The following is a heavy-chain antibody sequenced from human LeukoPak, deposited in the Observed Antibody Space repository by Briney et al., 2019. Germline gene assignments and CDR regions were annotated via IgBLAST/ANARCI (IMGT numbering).Heavy chain of an antibody. CDR1: GFTFSSYA. Sequence: GGSLRLSCAASGFTFSSYAMSWVRQAPGKGLEWVSAISGSGGSTYYADSVKGRFTISRDNSKNTLYLQMNSLRAEDTAVYYCAKDHATRYSSSWYYSDYWGQGTLVTVSS. D-gene: IGHD6-13*01. J-gene: IGHJ4*02. CDR3: AKDHATRYSSSWYYSDY. CDR2: ISGSGGST. V-gene: IGHV3-23*01.